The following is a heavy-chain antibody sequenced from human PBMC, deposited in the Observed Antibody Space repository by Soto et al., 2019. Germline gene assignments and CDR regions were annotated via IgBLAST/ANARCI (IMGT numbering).Heavy chain of an antibody. CDR1: GFTFSSYS. J-gene: IGHJ4*02. V-gene: IGHV3-21*01. Sequence: GGSLRLSCAASGFTFSSYSMNWVRQAPGKGLEWVSSISSSSSYIYYADSVKGRFTISRDNAKNSLYLQMNSLRAEDTAVYYCARGADTITMVGGVDYWGQGTLVTVSS. D-gene: IGHD3-10*01. CDR3: ARGADTITMVGGVDY. CDR2: ISSSSSYI.